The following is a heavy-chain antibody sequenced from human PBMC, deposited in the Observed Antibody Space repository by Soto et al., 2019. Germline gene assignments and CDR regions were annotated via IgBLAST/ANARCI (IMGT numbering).Heavy chain of an antibody. CDR2: IYSSGNA. CDR1: GDSISGYY. CDR3: ARGDVFDL. J-gene: IGHJ3*01. Sequence: QVQLQESGPGLVKPSETVSLICIVSGDSISGYYWSWIRQPAGKGLEWIGRIYSSGNANYNPSLKSRVSMSVDMSKNQFSLKVTSVTAADTAMYYCARGDVFDLWGQGTKVTVSS. V-gene: IGHV4-4*07.